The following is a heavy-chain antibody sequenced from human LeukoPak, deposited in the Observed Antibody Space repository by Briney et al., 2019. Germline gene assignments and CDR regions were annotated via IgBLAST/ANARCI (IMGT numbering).Heavy chain of an antibody. J-gene: IGHJ4*02. CDR1: GGSFSGYY. CDR2: INHSGST. CDR3: ARVSMGVVVAPFDY. D-gene: IGHD3-22*01. V-gene: IGHV4-34*01. Sequence: PSETLSLTCAVYGGSFSGYYWSWIRQPPGKGLEWIGEINHSGSTNYNPSLKSRVTISVDTSKNQFSLKLSSVTTADTAVYYCARVSMGVVVAPFDYWGQGTLVTVSS.